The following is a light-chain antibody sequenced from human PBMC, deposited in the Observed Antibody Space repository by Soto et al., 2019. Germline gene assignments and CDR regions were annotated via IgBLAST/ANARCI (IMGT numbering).Light chain of an antibody. CDR2: GAS. CDR1: QTILSN. J-gene: IGKJ5*01. CDR3: QQYGSSPIT. Sequence: EIVVTQSPATLSVSSGERVTLSFRASQTILSNLAWYQQKPGQAPRLLIYGASSRATGIPDRFSGSGSGTDFTLTISRLEPEDFAVYYCQQYGSSPITFGQGTRLEIK. V-gene: IGKV3-20*01.